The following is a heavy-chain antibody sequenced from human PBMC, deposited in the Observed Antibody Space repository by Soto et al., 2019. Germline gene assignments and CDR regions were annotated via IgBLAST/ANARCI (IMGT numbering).Heavy chain of an antibody. D-gene: IGHD6-13*01. CDR3: ARDHSWHPNDYYYYGMDV. J-gene: IGHJ6*02. V-gene: IGHV3-48*03. CDR2: ISSSGSTI. Sequence: EVQLVESGGGLVQPGGSLRLSCAASGFTFSSYEMNWVRQAPGKGLEWVSYISSSGSTIYYADSVKGRFTISRDNAKNSLYLQMNSLRAEDTAVYYCARDHSWHPNDYYYYGMDVWGQGTTVTVSS. CDR1: GFTFSSYE.